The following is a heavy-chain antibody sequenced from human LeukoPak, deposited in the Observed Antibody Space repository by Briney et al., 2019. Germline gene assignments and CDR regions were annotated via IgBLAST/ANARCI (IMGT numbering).Heavy chain of an antibody. CDR1: GFTVTNNY. CDR3: ARDPVYSSSWYLFDY. J-gene: IGHJ4*02. V-gene: IGHV3-53*05. CDR2: IYSGGST. D-gene: IGHD6-13*01. Sequence: QPGGSLRLSCAASGFTVTNNYVSWVRQAPGKGLEWVSVIYSGGSTYYADPVKGRFTISRDNSKNTLYLQMNSLRAEDTAVYYCARDPVYSSSWYLFDYWGQGTLVTVSS.